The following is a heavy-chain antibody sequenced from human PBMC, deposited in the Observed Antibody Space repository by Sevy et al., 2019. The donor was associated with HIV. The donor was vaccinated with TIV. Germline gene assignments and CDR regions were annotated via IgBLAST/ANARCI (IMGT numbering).Heavy chain of an antibody. CDR1: GFTFSHHN. D-gene: IGHD7-27*01. Sequence: GGSLRLSCAASGFTFSHHNMNWVRQAPGKGLEWISYISKSGSTTYFADSVRGRFTISRDNAKNSLFLEMHSLTDEDTAVYYCAREENLELGTIPLDSWGRGIQVTVSS. J-gene: IGHJ4*02. CDR3: AREENLELGTIPLDS. CDR2: ISKSGSTT. V-gene: IGHV3-48*02.